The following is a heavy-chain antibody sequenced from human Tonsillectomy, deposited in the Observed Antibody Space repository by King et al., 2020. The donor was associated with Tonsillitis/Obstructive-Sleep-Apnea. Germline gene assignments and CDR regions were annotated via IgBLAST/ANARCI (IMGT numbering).Heavy chain of an antibody. D-gene: IGHD3-3*01. CDR3: ARRWEASLPCFDDFCPPNAVDS. Sequence: VQLVESGGGLVQPGGSLRLSCAASGFTFSSYWMHWVRQAPGKGLVWVSRINSDGSSTTYAGSVKGRFTISRDNAKNTLYLQMNSLRAEDTAVYYCARRWEASLPCFDDFCPPNAVDSWGQGTMVTVSS. CDR2: INSDGSST. V-gene: IGHV3-74*01. J-gene: IGHJ3*02. CDR1: GFTFSSYW.